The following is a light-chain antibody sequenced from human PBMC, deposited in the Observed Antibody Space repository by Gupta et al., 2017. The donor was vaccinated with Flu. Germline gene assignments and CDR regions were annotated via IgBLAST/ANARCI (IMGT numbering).Light chain of an antibody. CDR2: EGS. CDR3: CSYAHSSTLV. J-gene: IGLJ2*01. CDR1: SSDVGSYNL. V-gene: IGLV2-23*01. Sequence: QSALTPPASVSGSPGQSIPLSCTGTSSDVGSYNLVSWYQQHPGKAPKLMIYEGSKRPSGVSNRFSGSKSGNTASLTISGLQAEDEADYSCCSYAHSSTLVFGGGTKLTVL.